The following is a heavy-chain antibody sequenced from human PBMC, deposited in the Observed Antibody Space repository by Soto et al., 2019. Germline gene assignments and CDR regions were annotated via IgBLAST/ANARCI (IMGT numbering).Heavy chain of an antibody. J-gene: IGHJ6*02. CDR1: GGSFSGYY. CDR3: AVPAANPAYYDYYGMDV. D-gene: IGHD2-2*01. CDR2: INHSGST. V-gene: IGHV4-34*01. Sequence: SETLSLTCAVYGGSFSGYYCSWIRHPPGKGLERIGEINHSGSTNYNPSPNSRVTISVDTSKNQFSLKLSSVTAADTAVYYCAVPAANPAYYDYYGMDVWGQGTTVTVSS.